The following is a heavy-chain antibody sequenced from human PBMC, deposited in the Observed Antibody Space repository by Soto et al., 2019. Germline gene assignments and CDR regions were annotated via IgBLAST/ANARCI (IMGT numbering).Heavy chain of an antibody. CDR3: AXAPPSGSITGTTYYFDY. D-gene: IGHD1-20*01. J-gene: IGHJ4*02. Sequence: SVKVSCKASGGTFSSYAISWVRQAPGQGLEWMGGIIPIFGTANYAQKFQGRVTITADESTSTAYMELGSLRSEDTAVYYCAXAPPSGSITGTTYYFDYWGQGTLVTVSS. V-gene: IGHV1-69*13. CDR1: GGTFSSYA. CDR2: IIPIFGTA.